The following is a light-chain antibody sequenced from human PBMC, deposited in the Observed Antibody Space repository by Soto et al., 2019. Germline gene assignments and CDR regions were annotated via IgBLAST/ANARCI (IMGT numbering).Light chain of an antibody. Sequence: EIVLTQSPGTLSLSPGERATLSCGANQSVTSNYLARYQQKPGQAPRLFIYGASSRATGIPDRFSGSGSGTDFTLTISRLEPEDFAVYYCQQYGSSPLLTFGGGTKVDIK. V-gene: IGKV3-20*01. CDR1: QSVTSNY. J-gene: IGKJ4*01. CDR3: QQYGSSPLLT. CDR2: GAS.